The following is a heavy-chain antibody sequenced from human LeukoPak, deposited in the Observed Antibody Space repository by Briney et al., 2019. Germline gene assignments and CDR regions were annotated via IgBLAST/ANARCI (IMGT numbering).Heavy chain of an antibody. Sequence: ASVKVSCKASGHNFPSYGISWVRQAPGQGLEWMGWISPNNGNTNYAKKYQGRITVTKDTSTTTAYMELGSLTSGDTAVYYCVRGDRFFDYWGQGTLVTVSS. D-gene: IGHD7-27*01. CDR1: GHNFPSYG. CDR2: ISPNNGNT. V-gene: IGHV1-18*01. J-gene: IGHJ4*02. CDR3: VRGDRFFDY.